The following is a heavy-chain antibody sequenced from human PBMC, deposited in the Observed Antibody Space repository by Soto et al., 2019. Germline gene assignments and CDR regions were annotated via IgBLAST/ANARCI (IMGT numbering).Heavy chain of an antibody. J-gene: IGHJ6*02. V-gene: IGHV3-23*01. CDR3: ANRTARTQIAVAGTGGMDV. Sequence: WGSLSLSCAASGGTFSGYSLSWVRQAPGKGLEWVWAISDGGGTTYYPDSVTGRLTISSDNPKTTLYLQMNSLSAEATAVYYCANRTARTQIAVAGTGGMDVWGQGTTVTVSS. D-gene: IGHD6-19*01. CDR2: ISDGGGTT. CDR1: GGTFSGYS.